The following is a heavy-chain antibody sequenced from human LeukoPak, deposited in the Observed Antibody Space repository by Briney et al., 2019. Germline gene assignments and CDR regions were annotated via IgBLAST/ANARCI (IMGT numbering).Heavy chain of an antibody. CDR2: ISSSSSYI. D-gene: IGHD1-26*01. V-gene: IGHV3-21*01. J-gene: IGHJ6*02. CDR3: ASVGAIAPNYYYYGMDV. Sequence: NPGGSLRLSCAASGFTFSSSAMSWVRQAPGKGLEWVSSISSSSSYIYYADSVKGRFTISRDNAKNSLYLQMNSLRAEDTAVYYCASVGAIAPNYYYYGMDVWGQGTTVTVSS. CDR1: GFTFSSSA.